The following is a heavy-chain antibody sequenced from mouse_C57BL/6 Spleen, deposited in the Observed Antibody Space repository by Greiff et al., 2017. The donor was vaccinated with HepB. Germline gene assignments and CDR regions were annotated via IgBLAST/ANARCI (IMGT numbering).Heavy chain of an antibody. D-gene: IGHD2-1*01. V-gene: IGHV1-4*01. Sequence: VQLQESGAELARPGASVKMSCKASGYTFTSYTMHWVKQRPGQGLEWIGYINPSSGYTKYNQKFKDKATLTADKSSSTAYMQLSSLTSEDSAVYDCARYLLPAWAMDYWGQGTSVTVSS. CDR2: INPSSGYT. CDR3: ARYLLPAWAMDY. CDR1: GYTFTSYT. J-gene: IGHJ4*01.